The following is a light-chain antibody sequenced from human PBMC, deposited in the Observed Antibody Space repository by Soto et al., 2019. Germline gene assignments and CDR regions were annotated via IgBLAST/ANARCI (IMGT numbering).Light chain of an antibody. Sequence: ELVLTQSPGTLSLSPGERATLSCRASQSLSSNYFAWYQQRPGQAPRLLIYAASSRAAGIPVRFSGSGSGTDFTLTIRRLEPEDFAVYYCQQYGSSLYTFGEGTKLEIK. CDR2: AAS. J-gene: IGKJ2*01. V-gene: IGKV3-20*01. CDR3: QQYGSSLYT. CDR1: QSLSSNY.